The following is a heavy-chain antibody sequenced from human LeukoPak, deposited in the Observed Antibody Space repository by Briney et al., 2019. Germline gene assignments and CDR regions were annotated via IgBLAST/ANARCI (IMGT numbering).Heavy chain of an antibody. D-gene: IGHD1-26*01. Sequence: AGGSLRLSCAASGFTFSSYAMSWVRQAPGKGLEWVSAISGSGGSTYYADPVKGRFTISRDNSKNTLYLQMNSLRAEDTAVYYCAKDEGSGSYFRLDIFDYWGQGTLVTVSS. CDR2: ISGSGGST. CDR1: GFTFSSYA. V-gene: IGHV3-23*01. CDR3: AKDEGSGSYFRLDIFDY. J-gene: IGHJ4*02.